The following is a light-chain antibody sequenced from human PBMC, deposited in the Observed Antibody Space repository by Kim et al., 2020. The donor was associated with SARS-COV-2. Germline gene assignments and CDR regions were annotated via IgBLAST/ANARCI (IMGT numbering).Light chain of an antibody. CDR2: GAS. CDR3: QQYGGSPIT. CDR1: HSVHSSY. J-gene: IGKJ5*01. Sequence: EIVLTQSPGTLSLSPGESATLSCRASHSVHSSYLAWYQQKPGQAPRLLIHGASSRATGLPDRFSGSGSGTDFTLTISRLEPEDFAVYYCQQYGGSPITFGQGTRLEIK. V-gene: IGKV3-20*01.